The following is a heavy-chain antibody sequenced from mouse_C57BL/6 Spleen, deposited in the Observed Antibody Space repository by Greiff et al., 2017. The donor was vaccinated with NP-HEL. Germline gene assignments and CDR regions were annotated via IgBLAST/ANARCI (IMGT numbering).Heavy chain of an antibody. CDR2: INPSTGGT. V-gene: IGHV1-42*01. J-gene: IGHJ2*01. CDR1: GYSFTGYY. D-gene: IGHD1-1*01. CDR3: ARAVVALDY. Sequence: EVQLQESGPELVKPGASVKISCKASGYSFTGYYMNWVKQSPEKSLEWIGEINPSTGGTTYNQKFKAKATLTVDKSSSTAYMQLKSLTSEDSAVYYCARAVVALDYWGQGTTLTVSS.